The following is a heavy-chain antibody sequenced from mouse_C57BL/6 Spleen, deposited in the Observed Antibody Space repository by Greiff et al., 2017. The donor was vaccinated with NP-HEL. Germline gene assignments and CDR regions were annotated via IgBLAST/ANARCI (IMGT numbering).Heavy chain of an antibody. CDR1: GYTFTSYW. V-gene: IGHV1-72*01. CDR2: IDPNSGGT. J-gene: IGHJ4*01. D-gene: IGHD1-1*01. CDR3: ARGTVVAPYYAMDY. Sequence: QVQLQQPGTELVKPGASVKLSCKASGYTFTSYWMHWVKQRPGRGLEWIGRIDPNSGGTKYNEKFKSKATLTVDKPSSTAYMQLSSLTSEDSAVYYCARGTVVAPYYAMDYWGQGTSVTVSS.